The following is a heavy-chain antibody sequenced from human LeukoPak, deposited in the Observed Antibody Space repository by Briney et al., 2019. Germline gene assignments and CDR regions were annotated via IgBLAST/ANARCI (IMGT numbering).Heavy chain of an antibody. CDR1: GYTFTGYY. V-gene: IGHV1-2*02. Sequence: ASVKVSCKASGYTFTGYYMHWVRQAPGQGLEWMGWINPNSGGTNYAQKFQGRVTMTRDTSISTAYMELSRLRSDDTAVYYWARAHSSSWSDFDYWGQGTLVTVSS. D-gene: IGHD6-13*01. CDR3: ARAHSSSWSDFDY. J-gene: IGHJ4*02. CDR2: INPNSGGT.